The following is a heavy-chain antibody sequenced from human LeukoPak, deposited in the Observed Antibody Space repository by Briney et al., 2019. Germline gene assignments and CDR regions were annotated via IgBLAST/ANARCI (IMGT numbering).Heavy chain of an antibody. CDR2: INPSGCST. Sequence: GASVKVSCKASGYTFTSYYMHWVRQAPGQGLEWMGIINPSGCSTSCAQKFQGRVTMTRDTFTSTVYMELRSLRSEDTAAYHCARLPQDRRIPARRAHHYYRMDLSGQGTTLTVSS. V-gene: IGHV1-46*01. D-gene: IGHD6-6*01. J-gene: IGHJ6*02. CDR1: GYTFTSYY. CDR3: ARLPQDRRIPARRAHHYYRMDL.